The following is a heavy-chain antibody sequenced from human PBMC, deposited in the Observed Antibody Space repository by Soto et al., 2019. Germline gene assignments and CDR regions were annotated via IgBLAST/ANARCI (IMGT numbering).Heavy chain of an antibody. D-gene: IGHD3-22*01. V-gene: IGHV3-30-3*01. CDR1: GFTFSSYA. Sequence: GGSLRLSCAASGFTFSSYAMHWVRQAPGKGLEWVAVISYDGSNKYYADSVKGRFTISRDNSKNTLYLQMNSLRAEDTAVYYCAKGDLDSSGYYPYYWGQGTLVTVSS. J-gene: IGHJ4*02. CDR2: ISYDGSNK. CDR3: AKGDLDSSGYYPYY.